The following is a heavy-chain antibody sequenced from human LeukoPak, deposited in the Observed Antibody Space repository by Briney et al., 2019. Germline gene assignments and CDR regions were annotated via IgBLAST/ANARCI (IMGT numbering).Heavy chain of an antibody. Sequence: PSEILSLTCTVSGDSISSSSYYWGWIRQPPGRGLEWIGSIYYRGSTYYNPSLKSRVTMSVDTSKNQFSLKLSSVTAADTAVFYCARALYSSGWYGWFDPWGQGTLVTVSS. J-gene: IGHJ5*02. D-gene: IGHD6-19*01. CDR2: IYYRGST. V-gene: IGHV4-39*07. CDR1: GDSISSSSYY. CDR3: ARALYSSGWYGWFDP.